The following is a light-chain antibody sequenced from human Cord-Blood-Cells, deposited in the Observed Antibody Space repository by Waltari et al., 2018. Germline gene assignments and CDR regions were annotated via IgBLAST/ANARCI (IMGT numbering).Light chain of an antibody. CDR2: AAS. J-gene: IGKJ5*01. CDR3: QQSYSTPIT. Sequence: DIQLPQSPSSLFACVGDRVPITCRASQSISSYLNWYQQKPWKAPKLLIYAASSLQSGVPSRFSGSGSGTDFTLTISSLQPEDFATYYCQQSYSTPITFGQGTRLEIK. CDR1: QSISSY. V-gene: IGKV1-39*01.